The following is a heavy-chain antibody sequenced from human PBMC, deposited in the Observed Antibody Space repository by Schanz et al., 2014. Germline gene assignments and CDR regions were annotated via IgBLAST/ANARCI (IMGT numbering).Heavy chain of an antibody. CDR3: VRDSFFAFDY. Sequence: EMQLLESEGGLAQPGGSLRLSCAASGFTFSIHAMSWVRQAPGKGLEWVSYVSRSTPDIYYADSVKGRFTMSRDNAKNSVFLQMNSLRAEDTAVYYCVRDSFFAFDYWGQGTLVTVAS. V-gene: IGHV3-48*01. CDR2: VSRSTPDI. CDR1: GFTFSIHA. D-gene: IGHD3-3*01. J-gene: IGHJ4*02.